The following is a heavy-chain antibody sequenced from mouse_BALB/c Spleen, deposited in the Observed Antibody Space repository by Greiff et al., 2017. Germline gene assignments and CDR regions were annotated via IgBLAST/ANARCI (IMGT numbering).Heavy chain of an antibody. J-gene: IGHJ2*01. CDR3: ARDLCLDY. D-gene: IGHD6-2*01. CDR1: GYTFTSYW. CDR2: IYPGDGDT. Sequence: QVQLKESGAELARPGASVKLSCKASGYTFTSYWMQWVKQRPGQGLEWIGAIYPGDGDTRYTQKFKGKATLTADKSSSTAYMQLSSLASEDSAVYYCARDLCLDYWGQGTTLTVTS. V-gene: IGHV1-87*01.